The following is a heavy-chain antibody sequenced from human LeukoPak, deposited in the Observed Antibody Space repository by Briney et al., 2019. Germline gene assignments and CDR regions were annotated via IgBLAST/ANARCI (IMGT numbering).Heavy chain of an antibody. Sequence: GGSLRLSCAASGFTFRSYSMNWVRQSPGKGLEWISSISSSSSYISYADSVKGRFTISRDNANNLLYSKMNSLRAEDTAVYYCARGLRIDLMVSSSFNWFDPWGQGTLVTVSS. D-gene: IGHD2-8*01. J-gene: IGHJ5*02. V-gene: IGHV3-21*01. CDR2: ISSSSSYI. CDR3: ARGLRIDLMVSSSFNWFDP. CDR1: GFTFRSYS.